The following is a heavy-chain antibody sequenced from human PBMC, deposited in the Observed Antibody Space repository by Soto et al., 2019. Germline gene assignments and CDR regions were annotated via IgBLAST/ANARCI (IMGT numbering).Heavy chain of an antibody. CDR2: IYYSGST. CDR3: ARHPPHAGWFDP. V-gene: IGHV4-39*01. Sequence: SETLSLTCTVSGGSISSSSYYWGWIRQPPGKGLEWIGSIYYSGSTYYNPSLKSRVTISVDTSKNQFSLKLSSVTAADTAVYYCARHPPHAGWFDPWGQGTLVTVSS. J-gene: IGHJ5*02. CDR1: GGSISSSSYY.